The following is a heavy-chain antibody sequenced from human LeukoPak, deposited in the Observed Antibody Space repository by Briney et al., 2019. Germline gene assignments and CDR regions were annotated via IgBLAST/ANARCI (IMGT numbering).Heavy chain of an antibody. CDR1: GFTFSSYA. Sequence: PGGSLRPSCAASGFTFSSYAMSWVRQAPGKGLEWVSAISGSGGSTYYADSVKGRLTISRDNSKNTLYLQMNSLRAEDTAVYYCAKTKRDIVVVVAASPGYYFDYWGQGTLVTVSS. J-gene: IGHJ4*02. D-gene: IGHD2-15*01. CDR2: ISGSGGST. V-gene: IGHV3-23*01. CDR3: AKTKRDIVVVVAASPGYYFDY.